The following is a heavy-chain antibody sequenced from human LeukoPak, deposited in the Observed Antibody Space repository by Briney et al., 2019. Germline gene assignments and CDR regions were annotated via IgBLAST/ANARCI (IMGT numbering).Heavy chain of an antibody. CDR3: ARVGTYYDSSGYYYRSDYYYYMDV. V-gene: IGHV3-66*01. J-gene: IGHJ6*03. D-gene: IGHD3-22*01. CDR2: IYSGGST. Sequence: PGGSLRLSCAASGFTVSSNYMSWVRQAPGKGLEWVSVIYSGGSTYYADSVKGRFTISRDNSKNTLYLQMNSLRAEDTAVYYCARVGTYYDSSGYYYRSDYYYYMDVWGKGTTVTISS. CDR1: GFTVSSNY.